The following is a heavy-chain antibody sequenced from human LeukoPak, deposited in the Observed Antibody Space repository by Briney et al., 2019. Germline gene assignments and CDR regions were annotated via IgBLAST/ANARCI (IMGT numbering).Heavy chain of an antibody. Sequence: SVKVSCKASGYTFTSYGISWVRQAPGQGLEWMGRIIPIFGTENYAQKFQGRVTITTDESTSTAYMELSSLRSEDTAVYYCARDPPPRYYDSSPSGYWGQGTLVTVSS. D-gene: IGHD3-22*01. CDR3: ARDPPPRYYDSSPSGY. V-gene: IGHV1-69*05. J-gene: IGHJ4*02. CDR1: GYTFTSYG. CDR2: IIPIFGTE.